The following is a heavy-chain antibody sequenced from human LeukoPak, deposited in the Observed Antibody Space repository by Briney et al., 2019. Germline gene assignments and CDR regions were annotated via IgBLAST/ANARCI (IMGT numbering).Heavy chain of an antibody. CDR2: IWYDGSNK. CDR1: GFTFSSYG. Sequence: GGSLRLSCAASGFTFSSYGMHWVRQAPGKGLEWVAVIWYDGSNKYYADSVKGRFTISRDNSKNTLYLQTNSLRAEDTAVYYCAKDQVAAPPFDYWGQGTLVTVSS. D-gene: IGHD6-6*01. V-gene: IGHV3-33*06. J-gene: IGHJ4*02. CDR3: AKDQVAAPPFDY.